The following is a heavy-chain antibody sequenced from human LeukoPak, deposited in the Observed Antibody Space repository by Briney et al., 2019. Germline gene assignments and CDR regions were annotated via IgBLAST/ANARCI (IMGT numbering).Heavy chain of an antibody. CDR3: ARVGATSLFSRYYYYGMDV. CDR1: GGSISSYY. Sequence: SETLSLTCTVSGGSISSYYWSWIRQPPGTGLEWIGYRYYSGSTNYNPSLKSLVTISVDTSKNQFSLTLSSVTAADTAVYYCARVGATSLFSRYYYYGMDVWGQGTTVTVSS. D-gene: IGHD1-26*01. CDR2: RYYSGST. V-gene: IGHV4-59*12. J-gene: IGHJ6*02.